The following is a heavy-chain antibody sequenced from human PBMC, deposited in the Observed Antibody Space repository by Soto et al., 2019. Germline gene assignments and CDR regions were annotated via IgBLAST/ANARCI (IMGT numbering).Heavy chain of an antibody. CDR1: GFPLTIVGVG. V-gene: IGHV2-5*02. Sequence: QITLKESGPTLVKPKQTFTLTCTSLGFPLTIVGVGVGWFLQPPERPLDWFPLIYWVDDKRYSPSLKSRLTVTKDTSKNQVVLTMTNMDPVDTATYYCAHSRCGGDCLRSYSSHYYFGMDVWGQGTTVTVSS. J-gene: IGHJ6*02. CDR3: AHSRCGGDCLRSYSSHYYFGMDV. D-gene: IGHD2-21*02. CDR2: IYWVDDK.